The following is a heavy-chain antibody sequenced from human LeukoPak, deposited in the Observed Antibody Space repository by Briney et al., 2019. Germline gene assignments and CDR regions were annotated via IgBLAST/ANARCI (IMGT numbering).Heavy chain of an antibody. D-gene: IGHD6-13*01. V-gene: IGHV4-59*01. CDR2: IYYSGST. Sequence: PSETLSLTCTVSGGSISSYYWSWIRQPSGKGLEWIGYIYYSGSTNYNPSLKSRVTISVDTSKNQFSLKLSSVTAADTAVYYCARLSIAAAAYDAFDIWGQGTMVTVSS. J-gene: IGHJ3*02. CDR3: ARLSIAAAAYDAFDI. CDR1: GGSISSYY.